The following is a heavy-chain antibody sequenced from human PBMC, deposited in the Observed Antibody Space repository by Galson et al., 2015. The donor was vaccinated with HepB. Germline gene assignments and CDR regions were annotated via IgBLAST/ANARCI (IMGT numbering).Heavy chain of an antibody. J-gene: IGHJ4*02. CDR2: INEHGSRV. CDR3: SKDTFGPDDS. D-gene: IGHD3-10*01. V-gene: IGHV3-74*01. CDR1: GFTVNSYR. Sequence: SLRLSCAASGFTVNSYRMHWVRQVPGKGLVWVSRINEHGSRVDYADFAEGRFTIFRDNAKNTLHLQMNSLTAEDTAVYYCSKDTFGPDDSWGQGTLVTVSS.